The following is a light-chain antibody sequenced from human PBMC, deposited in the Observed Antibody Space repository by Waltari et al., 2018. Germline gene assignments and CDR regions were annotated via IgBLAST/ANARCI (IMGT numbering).Light chain of an antibody. J-gene: IGKJ1*01. CDR2: GAS. CDR3: QQYGRT. CDR1: QSFSSSY. Sequence: APLSCRASQSFSSSYLAWYQQKPGQAPRLLIYGASSRAAGTPDRFSGSESGTDFTLTISSLEPEDAAVYYCQQYGRTFGQGTKVEIK. V-gene: IGKV3-20*01.